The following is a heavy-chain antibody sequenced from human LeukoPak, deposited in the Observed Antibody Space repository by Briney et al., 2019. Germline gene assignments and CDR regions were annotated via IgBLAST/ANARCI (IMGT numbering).Heavy chain of an antibody. CDR3: ALSYYYGSGSYYKVDYFDY. D-gene: IGHD3-10*01. V-gene: IGHV4-38-2*02. Sequence: SETLSLTCTVSGYSISSGYYWGWIRQPPGKGLEWIGSIYHSGSTYYNPSLKSRVTISVDTSKNQFSLKLSSVTAADTAVYYCALSYYYGSGSYYKVDYFDYWGQGTLVTVSS. CDR2: IYHSGST. CDR1: GYSISSGYY. J-gene: IGHJ4*02.